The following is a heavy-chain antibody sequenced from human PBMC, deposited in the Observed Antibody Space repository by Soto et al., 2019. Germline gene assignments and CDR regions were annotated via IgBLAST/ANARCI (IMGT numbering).Heavy chain of an antibody. CDR2: ISSSSNTI. D-gene: IGHD7-27*01. J-gene: IGHJ6*02. CDR1: GFTFSSYS. CDR3: VRGGPGDQTFLWYGMDV. Sequence: EVQLVESGGGLVQPGGSLRLSCAASGFTFSSYSMNWVRQAPGKGLQWISYISSSSNTIYYADSVKGRFTISRDYAKNSLYLQMNSLTDEDTAVYYCVRGGPGDQTFLWYGMDVWGQGTTVTVSS. V-gene: IGHV3-48*02.